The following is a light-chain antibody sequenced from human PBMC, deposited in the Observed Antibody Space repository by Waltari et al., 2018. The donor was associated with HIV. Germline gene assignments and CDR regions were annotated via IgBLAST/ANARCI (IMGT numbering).Light chain of an antibody. CDR2: DVS. J-gene: IGLJ1*01. CDR3: SSYTSSSTYV. Sequence: QSALTQPASVSGSPGQSLTIYCTRTSSHVGGYNYVSCYQQHPGKAPKLMIYDVSKRPSGVSNRFSGSKSGNTASLTISGLQAEDEADYYCSSYTSSSTYVFGTGTKVTVL. CDR1: SSHVGGYNY. V-gene: IGLV2-14*01.